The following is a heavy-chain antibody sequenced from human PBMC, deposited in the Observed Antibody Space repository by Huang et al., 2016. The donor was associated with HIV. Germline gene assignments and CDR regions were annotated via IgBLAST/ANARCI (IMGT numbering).Heavy chain of an antibody. V-gene: IGHV1-69*08. Sequence: QVHLVQSGAEVREPGSSVEVSCTSSAGALTSHSITWVRQDPGHGLERVGTFVPLVGTPNYAQKFLGRLSFRADESTGAVYMKWALLKSEDTAIYFCARVRRHSGNSGLIDFWGQGTLVTVTS. J-gene: IGHJ4*02. CDR3: ARVRRHSGNSGLIDF. D-gene: IGHD6-19*01. CDR1: AGALTSHS. CDR2: FVPLVGTP.